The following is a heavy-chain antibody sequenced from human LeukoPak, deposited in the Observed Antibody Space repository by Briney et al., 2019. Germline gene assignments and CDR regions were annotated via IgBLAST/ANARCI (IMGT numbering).Heavy chain of an antibody. CDR1: GFIFSNYG. Sequence: GGSLRLSCAASGFIFSNYGMGWVRQAPGKGLEGVSGINDNAGTSTWYGDSVKGRFIIARDNSKNTVYLRMNSLRVEDTAVYYCAKEGVQAPTDWYFGLWGRGTLVTVSS. CDR2: INDNAGTST. CDR3: AKEGVQAPTDWYFGL. D-gene: IGHD1-26*01. J-gene: IGHJ2*01. V-gene: IGHV3-23*01.